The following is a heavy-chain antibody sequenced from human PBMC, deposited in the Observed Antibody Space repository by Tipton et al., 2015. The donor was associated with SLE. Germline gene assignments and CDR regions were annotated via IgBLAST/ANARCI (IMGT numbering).Heavy chain of an antibody. CDR1: GGSLSSGSYC. Sequence: LRLSCTVSGGSLSSGSYCWSWIRQSAGKGLEWIGRVYTSGITNYNPSLKSRVSISVDTSKNQVSLRLTSVTAADTAVYYCAKDSGDYDFGQDPWGRGTLVTVSS. V-gene: IGHV4-61*02. CDR2: VYTSGIT. J-gene: IGHJ5*02. D-gene: IGHD3-3*01. CDR3: AKDSGDYDFGQDP.